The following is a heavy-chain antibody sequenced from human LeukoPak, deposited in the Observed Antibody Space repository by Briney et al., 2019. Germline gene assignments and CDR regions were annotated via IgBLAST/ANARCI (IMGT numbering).Heavy chain of an antibody. V-gene: IGHV3-21*01. Sequence: SGGSLRLSCAASGFTFSSYSMNWVRQAPGKGLEWVSSISSSSSYIYYADSVKGRFTISRDNAKNSLYLQMNSLRAEDTAVYYCARDGSGSYFWFDPWGQGTLVTASS. CDR3: ARDGSGSYFWFDP. J-gene: IGHJ5*02. CDR1: GFTFSSYS. D-gene: IGHD3-10*01. CDR2: ISSSSSYI.